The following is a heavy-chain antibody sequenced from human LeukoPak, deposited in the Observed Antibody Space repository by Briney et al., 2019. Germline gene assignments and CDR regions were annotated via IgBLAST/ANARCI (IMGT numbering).Heavy chain of an antibody. D-gene: IGHD1-1*01. CDR3: ARDPRYWNDRGNYYYYYGMDV. Sequence: GGSLRLSCAASGFTFDDYAMHWVRQAPGKGLEWVSAISGSGGSTYYADSVKGRFTISRDNSKNTLYLQMNSLRAEDTAVYYCARDPRYWNDRGNYYYYYGMDVWGQGTTVTVSS. CDR1: GFTFDDYA. CDR2: ISGSGGST. V-gene: IGHV3-23*01. J-gene: IGHJ6*02.